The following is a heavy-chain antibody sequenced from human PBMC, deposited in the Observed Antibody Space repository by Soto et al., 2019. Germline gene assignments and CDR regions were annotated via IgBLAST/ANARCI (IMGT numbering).Heavy chain of an antibody. CDR1: GDNVSTNSAG. J-gene: IGHJ4*02. Sequence: SQTLSLTCVISGDNVSTNSAGWNWIRQSPSRGLEWLGRTYYRSKWNTDSATSVRGRITVTPDTSKNQFSLQLNSVTPEDTGVYYFARTSWNAPPAFDFWGQGSQVTVS. CDR2: TYYRSKWNT. D-gene: IGHD1-1*01. CDR3: ARTSWNAPPAFDF. V-gene: IGHV6-1*01.